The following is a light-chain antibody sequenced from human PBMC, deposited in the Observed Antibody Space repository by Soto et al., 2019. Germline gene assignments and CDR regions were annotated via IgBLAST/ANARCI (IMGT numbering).Light chain of an antibody. CDR2: GAS. CDR3: QQYGSSPLT. J-gene: IGKJ4*01. CDR1: QSVSSN. Sequence: EIVMAQSPATLSVSPGERAALSCRASQSVSSNLAWYQQKPGQAPRLLIYGASTRATGIPARFSGSGSGTDFTLTISRLEPEDFAVYYCQQYGSSPLTFGGRTKVDIK. V-gene: IGKV3-15*01.